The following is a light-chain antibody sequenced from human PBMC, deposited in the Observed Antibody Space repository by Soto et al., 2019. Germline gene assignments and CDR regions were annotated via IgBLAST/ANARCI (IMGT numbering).Light chain of an antibody. Sequence: EIVLTQSPATLSLSRGERASLSCRASQSVNIYLGWYQQKPGQAPRLLIYDASNRATGIPARFSGSGSGTDFTLTISSLEPEDSAVYYCQQRFNWPRTFGQGTKVDI. CDR2: DAS. CDR1: QSVNIY. CDR3: QQRFNWPRT. J-gene: IGKJ1*01. V-gene: IGKV3-11*01.